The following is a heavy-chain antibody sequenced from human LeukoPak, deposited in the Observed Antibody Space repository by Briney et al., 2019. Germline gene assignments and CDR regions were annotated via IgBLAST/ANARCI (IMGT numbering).Heavy chain of an antibody. CDR3: AKLSLSGRSQSADY. J-gene: IGHJ4*02. CDR2: LSGSGGYT. V-gene: IGHV3-23*01. D-gene: IGHD3-10*01. Sequence: PGGSLRLSCVASGFTFSSYFMSWVRQAPGKGLEWVSSLSGSGGYTYYTDSVKGRFTISRDNSKNTLFLQMNSLRAEDTAVYYCAKLSLSGRSQSADYWGQGTLVTVSS. CDR1: GFTFSSYF.